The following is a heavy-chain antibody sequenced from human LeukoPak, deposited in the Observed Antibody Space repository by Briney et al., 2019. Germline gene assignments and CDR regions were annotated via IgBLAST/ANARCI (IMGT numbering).Heavy chain of an antibody. V-gene: IGHV3-48*01. CDR2: ISSSSSTI. CDR3: ARLKLPDAFDI. Sequence: GGSLRLSCAASGFTFSSYSMNWVRQAPGKGLEWVSYISSSSSTIYYADSVKGRFTISRDNAKNSLYLQMNSLRAEDTAVYYCARLKLPDAFDIWGQGTMVTVSS. CDR1: GFTFSSYS. J-gene: IGHJ3*02.